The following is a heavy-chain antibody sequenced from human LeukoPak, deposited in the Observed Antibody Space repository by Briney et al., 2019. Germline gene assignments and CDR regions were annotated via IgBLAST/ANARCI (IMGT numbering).Heavy chain of an antibody. CDR3: AKLASITMIVH. CDR1: GFTVSSNY. J-gene: IGHJ4*02. Sequence: GGSLRLSCAASGFTVSSNYMSWVRQAPGKGLEWVSAISGSGGSTYYADSVKGRFTISRDNSKNTLYLQMNSLRAEDTAVYYCAKLASITMIVHWGQGTLVTVSS. V-gene: IGHV3-23*01. D-gene: IGHD3-22*01. CDR2: ISGSGGST.